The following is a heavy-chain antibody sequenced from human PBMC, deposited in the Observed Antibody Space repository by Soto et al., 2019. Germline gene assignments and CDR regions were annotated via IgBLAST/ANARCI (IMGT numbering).Heavy chain of an antibody. J-gene: IGHJ4*02. Sequence: GGSLKLSFAGSGLTFGNDWLSWVRQAPGKGLEWVANINQDGSERYYGDSVRCRFSISRDNVDNSLYLQLNSLRTEDTAVYDCAVYGYGVSAAAYWGQGTLVTVSS. D-gene: IGHD4-17*01. CDR3: AVYGYGVSAAAY. CDR2: INQDGSER. CDR1: GLTFGNDW. V-gene: IGHV3-7*03.